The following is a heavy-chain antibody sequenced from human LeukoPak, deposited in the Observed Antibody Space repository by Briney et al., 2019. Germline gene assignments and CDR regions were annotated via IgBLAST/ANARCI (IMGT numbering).Heavy chain of an antibody. J-gene: IGHJ4*02. Sequence: GGSLRLSCAASGFTFSSYAMSWVRLAPGKGLEWVSAISGSGGSTYYADSVKGRFTISRDNSKNTLYLQMNSLRAEDTAVYYCAKDRTYSSAPESRDYWGQGTLVTVSS. V-gene: IGHV3-23*01. CDR2: ISGSGGST. CDR3: AKDRTYSSAPESRDY. D-gene: IGHD3-22*01. CDR1: GFTFSSYA.